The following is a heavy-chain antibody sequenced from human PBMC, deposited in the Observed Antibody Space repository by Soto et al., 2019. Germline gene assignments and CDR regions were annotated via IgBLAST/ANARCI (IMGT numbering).Heavy chain of an antibody. Sequence: EVQLLESGGGLVQPGGSWRLSWAPFGFTFTTFAMSWARQAPGKGLKWVSAISGSGGSTYYADSVKGRFTISRDNSKNTLYLQMNSLRAEDTAVYYCAKGGSSGWPMKPIDYWGQGTLVTVSS. V-gene: IGHV3-23*01. CDR2: ISGSGGST. CDR1: GFTFTTFA. J-gene: IGHJ4*02. D-gene: IGHD6-19*01. CDR3: AKGGSSGWPMKPIDY.